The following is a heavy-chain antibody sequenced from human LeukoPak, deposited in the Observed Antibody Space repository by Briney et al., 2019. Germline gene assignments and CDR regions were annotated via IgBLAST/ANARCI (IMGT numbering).Heavy chain of an antibody. J-gene: IGHJ6*02. CDR1: GGTFSSYA. V-gene: IGHV1-69*04. CDR2: IIPIFGIA. D-gene: IGHD3-3*01. Sequence: SVKVSCKASGGTFSSYAISWVRQAPGQGLEWMGRIIPIFGIANYAQKFQGRVTITANKSTSTAYMELSSLRSEDTAVYYCARVGRRFLEWSLDVWGQGTTVTVSS. CDR3: ARVGRRFLEWSLDV.